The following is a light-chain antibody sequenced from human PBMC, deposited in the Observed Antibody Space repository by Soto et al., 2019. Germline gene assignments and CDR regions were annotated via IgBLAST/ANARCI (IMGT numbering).Light chain of an antibody. Sequence: DIQMTQSPSTLSASIGDRVTITCRASQSINGRLAWYHQKPGRPPTLLIYDVLFLESGVPSILNGSAYGTDVNPTISSLRPDDFAAFSCQQYKVYAYTFG. CDR1: QSINGR. V-gene: IGKV1-5*01. CDR2: DVL. J-gene: IGKJ2*01. CDR3: QQYKVYAYT.